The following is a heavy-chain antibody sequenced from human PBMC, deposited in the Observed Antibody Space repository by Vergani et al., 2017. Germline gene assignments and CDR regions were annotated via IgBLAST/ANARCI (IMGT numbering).Heavy chain of an antibody. CDR3: ARDHRDYNNYPGTFDI. V-gene: IGHV3-11*01. CDR2: ISNSGNTI. J-gene: IGHJ3*02. D-gene: IGHD5-24*01. Sequence: LVESGGGLVQPGGSLRLSCAASSVSVSSHYMTWVRQAPGKGLEWVSYISNSGNTIEYADSVKGRFSISRDNAKSSLFLQMDSLRAEDTAVYYCARDHRDYNNYPGTFDIWGQGSMVTVSS. CDR1: SVSVSSHY.